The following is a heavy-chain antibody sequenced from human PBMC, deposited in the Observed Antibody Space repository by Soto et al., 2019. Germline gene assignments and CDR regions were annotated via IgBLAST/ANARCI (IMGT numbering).Heavy chain of an antibody. D-gene: IGHD3-10*01. CDR1: GGSFSSFH. J-gene: IGHJ5*02. CDR2: IAPMFGTS. V-gene: IGHV1-69*01. CDR3: ADGGGCYDT. Sequence: QVQLVQSGAEVKKPGSSVKVSCKASGGSFSSFHFNWVRQAPGQGLEWIGGIAPMFGTSNYAQRLQGRVTITADELTSTAYLEVNSLRSDDTAMDYCADGGGCYDTWGQEPLVTFS.